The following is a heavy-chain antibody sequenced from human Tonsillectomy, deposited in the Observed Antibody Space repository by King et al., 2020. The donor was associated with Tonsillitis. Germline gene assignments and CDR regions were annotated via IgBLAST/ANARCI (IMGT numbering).Heavy chain of an antibody. CDR2: IYYSGST. CDR1: GGSISSYY. V-gene: IGHV4-59*08. CDR3: ARRYYYDSRGPYYFDY. Sequence: VQLQESGPGLVKPSETLSLTCTVSGGSISSYYWSWIRQPPGKGLEWIGYIYYSGSTNYNPSLKSRVTISVDTSKNQFSLKLSSVTAADTAVYYCARRYYYDSRGPYYFDYWGQGTLVTVSS. D-gene: IGHD3-22*01. J-gene: IGHJ4*02.